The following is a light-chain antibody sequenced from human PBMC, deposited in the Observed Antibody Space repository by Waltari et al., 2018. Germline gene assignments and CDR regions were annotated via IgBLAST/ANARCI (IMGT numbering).Light chain of an antibody. CDR2: WAS. V-gene: IGKV4-1*01. CDR1: QSVLYRSNNKNY. Sequence: DIVMTQSPDSLAVSLGERATINCKSSQSVLYRSNNKNYLAWYQQKPGQPPKLLIYWASTREYGVPDRFSGGGSGTDFTLTISSLQAEDVAVYYCQQYYTMYTFGQGTKLEIK. J-gene: IGKJ2*01. CDR3: QQYYTMYT.